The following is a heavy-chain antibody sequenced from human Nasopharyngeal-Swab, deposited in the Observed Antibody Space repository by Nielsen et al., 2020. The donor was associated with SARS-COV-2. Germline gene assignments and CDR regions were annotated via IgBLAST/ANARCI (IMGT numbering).Heavy chain of an antibody. V-gene: IGHV1-69*02. D-gene: IGHD4-17*01. CDR2: IIPILGIA. J-gene: IGHJ4*02. Sequence: WVRQAPGQGLEWMGRIIPILGIANYAQKFQGRVTITADKSTSTAYMELSSLRSEDTAVYYCAATVTTGSYDFDYWGQGTLGTVSS. CDR3: AATVTTGSYDFDY.